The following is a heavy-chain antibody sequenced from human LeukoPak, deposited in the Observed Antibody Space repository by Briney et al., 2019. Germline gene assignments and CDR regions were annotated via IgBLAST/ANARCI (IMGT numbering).Heavy chain of an antibody. D-gene: IGHD3-9*01. CDR1: GGSISSSNW. Sequence: SETLSLTCAVSGGSISSSNWWSWVRQPPGKGLEWIGEIYHSGSTNYNPSLKSRVTISVDKSKNQFSLKLSSVTAADTAVYYCARTAVLRYFDWLPRDAFDIWGQGTMVTVSS. CDR2: IYHSGST. V-gene: IGHV4-4*02. J-gene: IGHJ3*02. CDR3: ARTAVLRYFDWLPRDAFDI.